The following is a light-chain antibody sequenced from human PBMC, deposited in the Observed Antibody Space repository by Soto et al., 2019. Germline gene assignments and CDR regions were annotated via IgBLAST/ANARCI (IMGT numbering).Light chain of an antibody. CDR1: QSVSSN. V-gene: IGKV3-11*01. CDR2: DAS. J-gene: IGKJ1*01. Sequence: EIVITQSPATLSLSPGERATRSCRASQSVSSNLAWYQQKPGQAPRVLIYDASNRATGIPARFSGSGSGTDFTLTISSLEPEDFAIYYCQQRGSWPWTFGQGTKVDIK. CDR3: QQRGSWPWT.